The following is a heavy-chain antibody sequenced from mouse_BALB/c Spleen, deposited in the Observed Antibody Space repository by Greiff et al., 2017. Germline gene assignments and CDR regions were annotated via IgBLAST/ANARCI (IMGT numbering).Heavy chain of an antibody. J-gene: IGHJ4*01. CDR2: ISSGSSTI. CDR1: GFTFSSFG. Sequence: EVKLVESGGGLVQPGGSRKLSCAASGFTFSSFGMHWVRQAPEKGMEWVAYISSGSSTIYYADTVKGRFTISIDNPKNTLFLQMTSLRSEDTAMYYCARRTPDAMDYWGQGTSVTVSS. V-gene: IGHV5-17*02. CDR3: ARRTPDAMDY.